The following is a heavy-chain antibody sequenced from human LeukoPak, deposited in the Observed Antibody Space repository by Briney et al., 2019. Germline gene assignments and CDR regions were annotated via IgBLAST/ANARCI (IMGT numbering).Heavy chain of an antibody. Sequence: SETLSLTCTVSGGSISSSSYYWGWIRQPPGKGLEWIGSIYYSGSTNYNPSLKSRVTMSVDTSKNQFSLKLSSVTAADTAVYYCARDTEYSSYGSSGFDYWGQGTLVTVSS. CDR2: IYYSGST. V-gene: IGHV4-39*07. D-gene: IGHD5-18*01. CDR3: ARDTEYSSYGSSGFDY. J-gene: IGHJ4*02. CDR1: GGSISSSSYY.